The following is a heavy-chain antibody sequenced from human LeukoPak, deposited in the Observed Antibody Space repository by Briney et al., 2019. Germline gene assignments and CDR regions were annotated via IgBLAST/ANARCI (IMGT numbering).Heavy chain of an antibody. D-gene: IGHD3-16*01. V-gene: IGHV4-59*01. Sequence: SETLSLTCTVSGGSISTYYWTWIRQPPGTGRDWVGYIYYSGSTNYNLSLKSRVTMSVDTSKKQFSLKLSSVTDADTAVYYCARDRLGAPIDYWGQGTLVTVSS. CDR2: IYYSGST. J-gene: IGHJ4*02. CDR3: ARDRLGAPIDY. CDR1: GGSISTYY.